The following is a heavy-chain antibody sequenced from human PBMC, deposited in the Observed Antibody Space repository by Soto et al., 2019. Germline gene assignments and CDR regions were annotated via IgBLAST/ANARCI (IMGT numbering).Heavy chain of an antibody. CDR2: IYYSGST. CDR1: GFSRNSSY. CDR3: ARDGGRYYAMDV. V-gene: IGHV4-59*01. Sequence: SETLSLTCTVSGFSRNSSYWSWIRQPPGKGLEWIGNIYYSGSTRYNPSLKSRVTISVDTSKNQFSLRLTSVTAADTAVYYCARDGGRYYAMDVWGQGTTVT. D-gene: IGHD2-15*01. J-gene: IGHJ6*02.